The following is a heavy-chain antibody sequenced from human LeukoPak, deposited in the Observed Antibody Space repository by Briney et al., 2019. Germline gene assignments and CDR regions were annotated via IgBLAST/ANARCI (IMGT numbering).Heavy chain of an antibody. CDR1: GFTFDDYA. J-gene: IGHJ6*04. CDR2: ISGSDTTT. CDR3: VKVGG. Sequence: GGSLRLSCAASGFTFDDYAMTWVRQAPGKGLEWVSTISGSDTTTHYADSVKGRFTISRDNSKNTVSLRMNSLRAEDTAVYYCVKVGGWGKGTTVTVSS. V-gene: IGHV3-23*01.